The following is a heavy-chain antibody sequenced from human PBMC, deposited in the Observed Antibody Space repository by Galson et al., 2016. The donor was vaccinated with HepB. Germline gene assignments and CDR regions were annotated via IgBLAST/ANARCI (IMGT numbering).Heavy chain of an antibody. J-gene: IGHJ6*02. V-gene: IGHV3-23*01. CDR2: ISGSDGST. CDR3: AKALYSRVHYGMDV. Sequence: SLRLSCAASGFIVSTYVMRWVRQAPGKGLEWVSSISGSDGSTYYAESVKGRFTISRDNSKNTLYLQMNNLRADDTAAYYCAKALYSRVHYGMDVWGQGTTVTVSS. CDR1: GFIVSTYV. D-gene: IGHD6-13*01.